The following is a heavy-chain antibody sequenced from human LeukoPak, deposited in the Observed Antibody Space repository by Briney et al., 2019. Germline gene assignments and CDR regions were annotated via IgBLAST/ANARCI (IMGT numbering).Heavy chain of an antibody. CDR2: IYSGGST. V-gene: IGHV3-66*01. D-gene: IGHD6-13*01. CDR1: GFTFSSYA. CDR3: ARDPAAAGSLDY. Sequence: GGSLRLSCAASGFTFSSYAMSWVRQAPGKGLEWVSVIYSGGSTYYADSVKGRFTISRDNSKNTLYLQMNSLRAEDTAVYYCARDPAAAGSLDYWGQGTLVTVSS. J-gene: IGHJ4*02.